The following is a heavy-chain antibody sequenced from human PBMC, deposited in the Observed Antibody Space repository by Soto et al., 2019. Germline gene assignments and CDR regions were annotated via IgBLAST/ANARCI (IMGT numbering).Heavy chain of an antibody. J-gene: IGHJ6*02. CDR1: GFTFDDYA. Sequence: DVQLVESGGGLVQPGRSLRLSCAASGFTFDDYAMHWVRQAPGKGLEWVSGISWNSGSIGYADSVKGRFTISRDNAKNSLYLQMNSLRAEDTALYYCAKAGGFGEQGLGDGMDVWGQGTTVTVSS. D-gene: IGHD3-10*01. V-gene: IGHV3-9*01. CDR3: AKAGGFGEQGLGDGMDV. CDR2: ISWNSGSI.